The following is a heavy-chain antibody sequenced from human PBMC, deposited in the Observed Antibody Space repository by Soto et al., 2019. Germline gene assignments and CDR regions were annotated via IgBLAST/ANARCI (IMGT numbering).Heavy chain of an antibody. Sequence: GGSLRLSCAASGFTFNSYGMHWVRQAPGKGLEWVAVISYDGSNKYYADSVKGRFTISRDNSKNTLYLQMNSLRAEDTAVYYCAKDGPATARKGYYYYYGMDVWGQGTTVTVSS. CDR2: ISYDGSNK. CDR1: GFTFNSYG. V-gene: IGHV3-30*18. CDR3: AKDGPATARKGYYYYYGMDV. D-gene: IGHD2-21*02. J-gene: IGHJ6*02.